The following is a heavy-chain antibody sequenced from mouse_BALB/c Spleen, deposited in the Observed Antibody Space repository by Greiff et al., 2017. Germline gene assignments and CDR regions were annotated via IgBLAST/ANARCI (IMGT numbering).Heavy chain of an antibody. J-gene: IGHJ4*01. CDR1: GYTFTSYW. CDR2: INPSTGYT. V-gene: IGHV1-7*01. D-gene: IGHD1-1*01. Sequence: QVQLKQSGAELAKPGASVKMSCKASGYTFTSYWMHWVKQRPGQGLEWIGYINPSTGYTEYNQKFKDKATLTADKSSSTAYMQLSSLTSEDSAVYYCARFLRYGAMDYWGQGTSVTVSS. CDR3: ARFLRYGAMDY.